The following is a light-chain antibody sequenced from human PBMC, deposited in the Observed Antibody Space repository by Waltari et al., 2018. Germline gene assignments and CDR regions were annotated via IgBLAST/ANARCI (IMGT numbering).Light chain of an antibody. CDR3: QSYDSSLSGVV. CDR2: GNN. V-gene: IGLV1-40*01. CDR1: SSNIGAAYD. J-gene: IGLJ2*01. Sequence: QSVLTQAPSVSGAPGQTVTISCTGSSSNIGAAYDFTRYQQLPRTAPKLLIYGNNNRPSGVPDRFSGSKSGTSASLAITGLRAEDEADYYCQSYDSSLSGVVFGGGTKLTVL.